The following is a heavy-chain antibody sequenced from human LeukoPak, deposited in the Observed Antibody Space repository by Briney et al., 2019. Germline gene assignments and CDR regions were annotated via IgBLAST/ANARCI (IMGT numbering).Heavy chain of an antibody. Sequence: SETLSLTCTVSGGSISGYYWSWIRQPPGKGLEWIGYIYYSGSTNYNPSLKSRVTISVDTSKNQFSLKLSSVTAADTAVYYCARHRGSYYYYGMDVWGQGTTVTVSS. V-gene: IGHV4-59*08. D-gene: IGHD2-15*01. J-gene: IGHJ6*02. CDR2: IYYSGST. CDR1: GGSISGYY. CDR3: ARHRGSYYYYGMDV.